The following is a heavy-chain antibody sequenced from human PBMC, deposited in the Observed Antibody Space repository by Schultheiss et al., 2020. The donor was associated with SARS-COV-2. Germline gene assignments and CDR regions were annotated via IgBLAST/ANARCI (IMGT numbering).Heavy chain of an antibody. CDR3: ARASRVRFLEWLLYRYYFEY. CDR1: GYTFTGYY. CDR2: INPNSGGT. D-gene: IGHD3-3*01. V-gene: IGHV1-2*04. Sequence: GESLKISCKASGYTFTGYYMHWVRQAPGQGLEWMGWINPNSGGTNYAQKFQGWVTMTRDTSISTAYMELSRLRSDDTAVYYCARASRVRFLEWLLYRYYFEYWGQGTLVTVSS. J-gene: IGHJ4*02.